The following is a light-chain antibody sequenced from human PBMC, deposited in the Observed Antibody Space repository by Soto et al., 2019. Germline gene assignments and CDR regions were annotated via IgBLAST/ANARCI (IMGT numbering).Light chain of an antibody. Sequence: DIQMTQSPSTLSASVGDRVTITCRASQSISSWLAWYQQKPGKAPKLLIYDASSLESGVPSRFSGSGSGTEFTLTISSLQPDDSASYYCQQYHSYPWTFGQGTKVDIK. CDR2: DAS. CDR1: QSISSW. J-gene: IGKJ1*01. CDR3: QQYHSYPWT. V-gene: IGKV1-5*01.